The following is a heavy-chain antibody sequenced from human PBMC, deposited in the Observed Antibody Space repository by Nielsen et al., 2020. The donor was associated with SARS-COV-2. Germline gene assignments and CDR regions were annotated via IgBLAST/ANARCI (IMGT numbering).Heavy chain of an antibody. CDR2: IYYSGST. Sequence: SETLSLTCTVSGGSISSYYWSWIRQPPGKGLEWIGSIYYSGSTYYNPSLKSRVTISVDTSKNQFSLKLSSVNAADTAVYYCARATMTDADAFDIWGQGAMVTVSS. J-gene: IGHJ3*02. CDR1: GGSISSYY. CDR3: ARATMTDADAFDI. D-gene: IGHD5-12*01. V-gene: IGHV4-59*05.